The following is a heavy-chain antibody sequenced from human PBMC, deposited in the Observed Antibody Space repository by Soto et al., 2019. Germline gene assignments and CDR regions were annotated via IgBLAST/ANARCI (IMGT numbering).Heavy chain of an antibody. J-gene: IGHJ6*02. CDR2: ISHDGSKK. V-gene: IGHV3-30*18. CDR1: GFMFSTYA. Sequence: GGSLRLSCAASGFMFSTYAMHWVRQAPGKGLEWVAVISHDGSKKYYADFVKGRFTISRDTSKNTLYLQMNSLRAEDTAVYHCEKARWYSYQYYNMDVWGPGTKVTVYS. CDR3: EKARWYSYQYYNMDV. D-gene: IGHD1-1*01.